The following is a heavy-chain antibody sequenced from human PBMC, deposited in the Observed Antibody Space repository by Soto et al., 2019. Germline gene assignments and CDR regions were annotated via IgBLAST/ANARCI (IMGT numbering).Heavy chain of an antibody. CDR3: ARSSGGNFGIIIEGSNWFDP. Sequence: QVQLVQSGAEVKPPGASVKVSCKAPGDTFTSYYLNWVRQAPGQGLEWMGVINPHGGSTKYAQKFQGRVTMTRDTSRSTVYMELRSLRSDDTAIYYCARSSGGNFGIIIEGSNWFDPWGQGTLVTVSS. CDR1: GDTFTSYY. J-gene: IGHJ5*02. D-gene: IGHD3-3*01. V-gene: IGHV1-46*01. CDR2: INPHGGST.